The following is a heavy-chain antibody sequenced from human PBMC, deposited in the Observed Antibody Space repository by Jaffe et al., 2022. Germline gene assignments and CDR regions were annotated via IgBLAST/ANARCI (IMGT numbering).Heavy chain of an antibody. V-gene: IGHV5-51*03. J-gene: IGHJ4*02. D-gene: IGHD3-10*01. CDR2: IYPGDSDT. Sequence: EVQLVQSGAEVKKPGESLKISCKGSGYSFTSYWIGWVRQMPGKGLEWMGIIYPGDSDTRYSPSFQGQVTISADKSISTAYLQWSSLKASDTAMYYCVTGPHDMVRGVITLDYWGQGTLVTVSS. CDR1: GYSFTSYW. CDR3: VTGPHDMVRGVITLDY.